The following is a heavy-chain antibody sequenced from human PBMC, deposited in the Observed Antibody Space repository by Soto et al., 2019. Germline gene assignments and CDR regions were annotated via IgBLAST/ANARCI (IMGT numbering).Heavy chain of an antibody. CDR3: ARTYDILTGYYRTPRYYFDY. D-gene: IGHD3-9*01. Sequence: ASVKVSCKASGYTFTSYGISWVRQAPGQGLEWMGWISAYNGNTNYAQKLQGRVTMTTDTSTSTAYMELRSLRSDDTAVYYFARTYDILTGYYRTPRYYFDYWGQGTLVTVSS. V-gene: IGHV1-18*01. CDR1: GYTFTSYG. CDR2: ISAYNGNT. J-gene: IGHJ4*02.